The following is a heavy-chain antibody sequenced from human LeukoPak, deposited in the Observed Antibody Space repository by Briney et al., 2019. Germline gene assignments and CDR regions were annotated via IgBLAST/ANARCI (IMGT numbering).Heavy chain of an antibody. Sequence: GGSLRLSCAASGFTFSDYYMSWIRQAPGKGLEWVSYISSSGSTIYYADSVKGRFTISRDNAKNSLYLQMNSLRAEDTAVYYCARVSPTTPDAFDIWGQGTMVTVSS. D-gene: IGHD1-26*01. V-gene: IGHV3-11*01. CDR1: GFTFSDYY. CDR3: ARVSPTTPDAFDI. J-gene: IGHJ3*02. CDR2: ISSSGSTI.